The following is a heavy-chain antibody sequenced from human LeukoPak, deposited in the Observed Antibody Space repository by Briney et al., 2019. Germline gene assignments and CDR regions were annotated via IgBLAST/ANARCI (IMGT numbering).Heavy chain of an antibody. CDR1: GGSISSSSYY. Sequence: SETLSLTCIVSGGSISSSSYYWGWIRQPPGKGLEWIGSIYYSGSTYYNPSLKSRVTISVDTSKNQFSLKLSSVTAADTAVYYCARDGIAARNWIDPWGQGTLVTVSS. D-gene: IGHD6-13*01. V-gene: IGHV4-39*07. CDR3: ARDGIAARNWIDP. CDR2: IYYSGST. J-gene: IGHJ5*02.